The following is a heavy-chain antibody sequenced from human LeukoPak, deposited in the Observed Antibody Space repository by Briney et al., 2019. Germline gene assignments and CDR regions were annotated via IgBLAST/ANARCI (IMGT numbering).Heavy chain of an antibody. CDR2: INPNSGAT. CDR1: GYTFSGYY. Sequence: ASVKVSCKASGYTFSGYYLYWVRHAPGRGLEWMGWINPNSGATNYAQKFQGRVTMTRDTSISTAYMELSRVRYDDTAVYYCARFQQGAYFDYWGQGTLVTVSS. CDR3: ARFQQGAYFDY. J-gene: IGHJ4*02. D-gene: IGHD6-13*01. V-gene: IGHV1-2*02.